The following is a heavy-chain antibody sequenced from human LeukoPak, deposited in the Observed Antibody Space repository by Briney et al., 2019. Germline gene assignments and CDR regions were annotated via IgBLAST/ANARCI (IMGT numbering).Heavy chain of an antibody. D-gene: IGHD2-2*01. CDR1: GGSISSGSYY. CDR2: IYTSGST. Sequence: SETLSLTCTVSGGSISSGSYYWSWIRQPAGKGLEWIGRIYTSGSTNYNPSLKSRVTISVDTSKNQFSLKLSSVTAADTAVYYCASTSWGRNYYYMDVWGKGTTVTISS. J-gene: IGHJ6*03. CDR3: ASTSWGRNYYYMDV. V-gene: IGHV4-61*02.